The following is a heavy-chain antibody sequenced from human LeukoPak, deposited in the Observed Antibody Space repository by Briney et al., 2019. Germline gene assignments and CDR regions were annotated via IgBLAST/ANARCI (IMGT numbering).Heavy chain of an antibody. D-gene: IGHD2-21*02. Sequence: ASVKVSCTASGYTFTSYYMHWVRQAPGQGLEWMGIINPSGGSTSYAQKFQGRVTMTRDTSTSTVYMELSSLRSEDTAVYYCARDSYCGGDCYYPSYYFDYWGQGTLVTVSS. CDR3: ARDSYCGGDCYYPSYYFDY. CDR1: GYTFTSYY. V-gene: IGHV1-46*01. J-gene: IGHJ4*02. CDR2: INPSGGST.